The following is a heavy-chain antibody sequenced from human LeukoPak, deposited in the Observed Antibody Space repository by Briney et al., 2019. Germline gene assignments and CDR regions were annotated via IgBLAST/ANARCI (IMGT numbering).Heavy chain of an antibody. CDR2: ISTTGSTI. J-gene: IGHJ4*02. D-gene: IGHD2-2*01. Sequence: SGRSLRLSWAASGFTFSDYYMSWMRQPPGQGLEWVSYISTTGSTIYHADSVKGRFTTSRDNAKNSPYLQMNSLRAEDTAVYYCAREHCSTTSCYFDYWGQGSLVTVSS. V-gene: IGHV3-11*01. CDR1: GFTFSDYY. CDR3: AREHCSTTSCYFDY.